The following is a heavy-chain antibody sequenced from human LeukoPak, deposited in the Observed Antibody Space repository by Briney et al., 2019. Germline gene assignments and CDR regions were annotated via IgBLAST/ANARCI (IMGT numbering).Heavy chain of an antibody. CDR2: ISWDGGST. V-gene: IGHV3-43D*03. Sequence: GGSLRLSCAASGFTFDDYAMHWVRQAPGKGLEWVSLISWDGGSTYYADSVKGRFTISRDNSKNSLYLQMNSLRAEDTALYYCAKDGHSSWLPGAEYFQHWGQGTLVTVSS. D-gene: IGHD6-13*01. CDR3: AKDGHSSWLPGAEYFQH. CDR1: GFTFDDYA. J-gene: IGHJ1*01.